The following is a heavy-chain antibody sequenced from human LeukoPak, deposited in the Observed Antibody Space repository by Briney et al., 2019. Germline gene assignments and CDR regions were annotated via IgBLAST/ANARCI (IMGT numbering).Heavy chain of an antibody. D-gene: IGHD6-19*01. CDR3: ARRVRVAGTYNYYYYMDV. Sequence: TSETLSLTCAVYGGSFSGYYWSWIRQPPGKGLEWIGEINHSGSTNYNPSLKSRVTISVDTSKNQFSLKLSSVTAADTAVYYCARRVRVAGTYNYYYYMDVWGKGTTVTVSS. V-gene: IGHV4-34*01. J-gene: IGHJ6*03. CDR2: INHSGST. CDR1: GGSFSGYY.